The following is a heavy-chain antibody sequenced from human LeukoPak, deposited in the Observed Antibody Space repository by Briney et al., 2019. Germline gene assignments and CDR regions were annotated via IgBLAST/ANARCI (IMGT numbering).Heavy chain of an antibody. J-gene: IGHJ6*03. CDR3: ATARRRKYSSSYYYYYMDV. CDR1: GYTFTSYG. D-gene: IGHD6-6*01. Sequence: GASVKVSCKASGYTFTSYGISWVRQAPGQGLEWMGWISAYNGNTNYAQKFQGRVTMTEDTSTDTAYMELSSLRSEDTAVYYCATARRRKYSSSYYYYYMDVWGKGTTVTVSS. CDR2: ISAYNGNT. V-gene: IGHV1-18*01.